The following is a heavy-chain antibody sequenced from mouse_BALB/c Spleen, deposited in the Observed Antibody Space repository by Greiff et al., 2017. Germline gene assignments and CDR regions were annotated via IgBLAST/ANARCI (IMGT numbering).Heavy chain of an antibody. D-gene: IGHD2-12*01. J-gene: IGHJ2*01. CDR3: TRDDPDY. V-gene: IGHV1S127*01. CDR1: GYTFTSYW. CDR2: IDPSDSYT. Sequence: QVQLQQPGAELVKPGASVKMSCTASGYTFTSYWMHWVKQRPGQGLEWIGVIDPSDSYTSYNQKFKGKGTLTVDTSSSTAYMQLSSLTSEDSAVYYCTRDDPDYWGQGTTLTVSS.